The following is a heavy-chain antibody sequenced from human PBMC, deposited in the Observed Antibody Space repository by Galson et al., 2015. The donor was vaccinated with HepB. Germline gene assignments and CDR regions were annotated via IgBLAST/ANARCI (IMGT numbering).Heavy chain of an antibody. V-gene: IGHV3-49*03. Sequence: SLRLSCAASGFTFGDYAMSWFRQAPGKGLEWVGFIRSKAYGGTTEYAASVKGRFIISRDDSKSIAYLQMNSLKTEDTAVYYCTTLLYSSGWYGDDGIDYWGQGTLVTVSS. CDR2: IRSKAYGGTT. CDR1: GFTFGDYA. D-gene: IGHD6-19*01. J-gene: IGHJ4*02. CDR3: TTLLYSSGWYGDDGIDY.